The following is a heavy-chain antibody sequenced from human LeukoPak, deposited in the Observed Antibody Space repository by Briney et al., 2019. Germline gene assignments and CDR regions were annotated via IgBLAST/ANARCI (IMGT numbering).Heavy chain of an antibody. J-gene: IGHJ4*02. CDR1: GFSFSNFW. CDR2: IRPDGSGT. D-gene: IGHD3-22*01. V-gene: IGHV3-7*01. Sequence: GGSLRLSCAASGFSFSNFWMRRVRQAPGKGLEWVANIRPDGSGTDYVDSVKGRFTISRDNAKNSLYLQMNSLRAGDTAVYYCARDSSGFDYWGQGALVTVSS. CDR3: ARDSSGFDY.